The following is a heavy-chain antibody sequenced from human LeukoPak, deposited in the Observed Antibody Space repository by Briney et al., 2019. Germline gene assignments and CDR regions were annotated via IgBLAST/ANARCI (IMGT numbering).Heavy chain of an antibody. CDR1: GGSISSYY. D-gene: IGHD6-19*01. V-gene: IGHV4-4*07. Sequence: SETLSLTCTVSGGSISSYYWSWIRQPAGKGLEWIGRIFTSGSSNYNPSLKSRVTMSVDTSKNQFSLNLSSVTAADTAVYYCARAFGSSAWLDYWGQGTLVTVSS. CDR3: ARAFGSSAWLDY. CDR2: IFTSGSS. J-gene: IGHJ4*02.